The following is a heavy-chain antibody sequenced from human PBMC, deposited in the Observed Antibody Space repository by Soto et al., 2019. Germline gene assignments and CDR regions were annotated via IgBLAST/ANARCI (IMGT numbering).Heavy chain of an antibody. V-gene: IGHV3-30*04. CDR3: ARPYCSGDSCYSGEYFQH. Sequence: QVQLVESGGGVVQPGRSLRLSCAASGFTFSRHAMHWVRQAPGKGLEWVSVISHDGSNKDYADSVKGRFTISRDNSKNTLYLQMNSLRAEDTAVYYCARPYCSGDSCYSGEYFQHWGQGTLVTVSS. CDR1: GFTFSRHA. J-gene: IGHJ1*01. CDR2: ISHDGSNK. D-gene: IGHD2-15*01.